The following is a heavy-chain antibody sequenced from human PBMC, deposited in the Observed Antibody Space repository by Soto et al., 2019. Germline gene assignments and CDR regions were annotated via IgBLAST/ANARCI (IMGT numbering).Heavy chain of an antibody. V-gene: IGHV4-38-2*01. CDR3: ARGGHGDTPLDD. J-gene: IGHJ4*02. Sequence: PSETLSLTGAVSGYSISSGYYCGWIRQSPGKGLESIASIYHSGFIYYNPSLQSRVTVSVDKSKNQFSLELASVTAADTAVYYCARGGHGDTPLDDWGQGTLVTVSS. CDR2: IYHSGFI. D-gene: IGHD4-17*01. CDR1: GYSISSGYY.